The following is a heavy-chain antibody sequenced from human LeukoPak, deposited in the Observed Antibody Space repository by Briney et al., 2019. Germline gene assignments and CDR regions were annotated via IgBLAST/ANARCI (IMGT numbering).Heavy chain of an antibody. CDR1: GYTFSHYS. D-gene: IGHD3-16*02. J-gene: IGHJ3*02. Sequence: GGSLRLSCAASGYTFSHYSVNWVRQAPGKGLEWVSSISSTSDYIYYADSVKGRFTISRDNTRSSLYLQMNSLRAEDTAVYYCVSGNDPDSTWENYRLDAFDIWGQGTTVIVSS. CDR3: VSGNDPDSTWENYRLDAFDI. V-gene: IGHV3-21*01. CDR2: ISSTSDYI.